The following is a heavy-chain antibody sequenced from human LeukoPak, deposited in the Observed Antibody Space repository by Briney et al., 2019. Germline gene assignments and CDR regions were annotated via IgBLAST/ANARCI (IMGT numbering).Heavy chain of an antibody. CDR3: ARGRYCSADICSGGDAFDI. Sequence: SETLPLTCTAPGSSNNNNHWSRTRQPAANQPQSNRRIHTRGSTNHNPSLNSRVTISVDTSNNQFSLKLSSVTAADTAVYYCARGRYCSADICSGGDAFDIWGQGTMVSVSS. CDR1: GSSNNNNH. V-gene: IGHV4-4*07. J-gene: IGHJ3*02. D-gene: IGHD2-15*01. CDR2: IHTRGST.